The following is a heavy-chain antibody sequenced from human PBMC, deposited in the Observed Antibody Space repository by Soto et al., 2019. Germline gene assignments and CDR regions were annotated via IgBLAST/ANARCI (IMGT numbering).Heavy chain of an antibody. D-gene: IGHD3-3*01. CDR1: GYSFTTYW. J-gene: IGHJ4*02. Sequence: GESLKISCKGSGYSFTTYWIGWVRQMPGKGLECMGIIYPGDSDTRYSPSFQGQVTISADKSITTAYLQWGSLKASDTAVYYCARPTGSGYSFDYWGQGTLVTVSS. CDR3: ARPTGSGYSFDY. V-gene: IGHV5-51*01. CDR2: IYPGDSDT.